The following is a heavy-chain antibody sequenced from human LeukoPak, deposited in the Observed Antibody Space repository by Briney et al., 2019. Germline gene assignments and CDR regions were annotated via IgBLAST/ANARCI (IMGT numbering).Heavy chain of an antibody. CDR2: IYSGGST. Sequence: GGSLRLSCAASGFTVSSNYMSWVRQAPGKGLEWVSVIYSGGSTYYADSVKGRFTISRDNSKNTLYLQMNSLRAGDTAVYYCARDYVLRYFDWLSTLDAFDIWGQGTMVTVSS. J-gene: IGHJ3*02. CDR3: ARDYVLRYFDWLSTLDAFDI. V-gene: IGHV3-53*01. CDR1: GFTVSSNY. D-gene: IGHD3-9*01.